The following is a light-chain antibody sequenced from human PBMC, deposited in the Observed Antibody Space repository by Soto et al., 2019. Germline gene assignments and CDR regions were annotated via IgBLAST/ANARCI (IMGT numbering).Light chain of an antibody. CDR2: KAS. CDR1: QTISNW. J-gene: IGKJ5*01. Sequence: QVTQSHATRSASVGDRVTITCRASQTISNWLAWYQQQPGKAPKLLIYKASTLESAVPSRFIGSGCGTEFTLTISSLQSEDFAVYYCQQYNNWPPITFGQGTRLEIK. V-gene: IGKV1-5*03. CDR3: QQYNNWPPIT.